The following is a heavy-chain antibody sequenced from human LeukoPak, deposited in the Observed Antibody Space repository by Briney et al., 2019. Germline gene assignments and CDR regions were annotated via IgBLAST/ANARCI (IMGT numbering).Heavy chain of an antibody. Sequence: PSETLSLTCAVYGGSFSGYYWSWIRQPPGKGLEWIGEINHSGSTNYNPSLKSRVTISVDTSKNQFSLKLSSVTAADTAVYYCARARVRTNYYYYMDVWGKGITVTVSS. D-gene: IGHD1/OR15-1a*01. CDR1: GGSFSGYY. CDR2: INHSGST. J-gene: IGHJ6*03. V-gene: IGHV4-34*01. CDR3: ARARVRTNYYYYMDV.